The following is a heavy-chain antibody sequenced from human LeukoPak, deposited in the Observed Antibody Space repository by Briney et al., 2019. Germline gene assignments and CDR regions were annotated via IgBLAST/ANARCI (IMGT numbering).Heavy chain of an antibody. Sequence: SQTLSLTCTVSGGSLNNRDYYWSWIRQPPGKGLEWIGSIYYSGSTYYNPSLKSRVTISVDTSKNQFSLKLSSVTAADTAVYYCARAHYYDSSGYYYSEYYYFDYWGQGTLVTVSS. CDR1: GGSLNNRDYY. D-gene: IGHD3-22*01. J-gene: IGHJ4*02. V-gene: IGHV4-39*07. CDR2: IYYSGST. CDR3: ARAHYYDSSGYYYSEYYYFDY.